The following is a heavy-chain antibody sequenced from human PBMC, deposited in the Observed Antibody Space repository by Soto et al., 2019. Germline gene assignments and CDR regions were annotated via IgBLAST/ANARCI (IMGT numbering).Heavy chain of an antibody. CDR2: MNPNTGNS. V-gene: IGHV1-8*01. D-gene: IGHD1-1*01. J-gene: IGHJ4*02. CDR1: GYTFTSYD. CDR3: ARRAETNGWNGFGADKYYFDF. Sequence: QVQLVQSGAEVRKPGASVKVSCEASGYTFTSYDIYWVRQATGQGLEWMGWMNPNTGNSGYAQKFQGRVTMTNDTSISTAHMELSSLRSEDTAVYYCARRAETNGWNGFGADKYYFDFWGQGTLVTVSS.